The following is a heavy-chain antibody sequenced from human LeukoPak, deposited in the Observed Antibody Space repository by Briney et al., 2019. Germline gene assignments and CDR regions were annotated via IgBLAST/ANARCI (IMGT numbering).Heavy chain of an antibody. D-gene: IGHD1-26*01. CDR2: ISGSGGST. V-gene: IGHV3-23*01. CDR1: GFTFSSYW. J-gene: IGHJ4*02. CDR3: AKRGPIVGATSGARYYFDY. Sequence: GGSLRLSCAASGFTFSSYWMSWVRQAPGKGLEWVSAISGSGGSTYYADSVKGRFTISRDNSKNTLYLQMNSLRAEDTAVYYCAKRGPIVGATSGARYYFDYWGQGTLVTVSS.